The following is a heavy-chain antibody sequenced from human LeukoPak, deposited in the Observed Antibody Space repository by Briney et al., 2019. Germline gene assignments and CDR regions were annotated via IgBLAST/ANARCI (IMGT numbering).Heavy chain of an antibody. D-gene: IGHD5-18*01. CDR3: AQDTRLASTGYDMPGA. V-gene: IGHV1-2*02. J-gene: IGHJ5*02. CDR2: INPATGNT. CDR1: RNTFTAYY. Sequence: GASVRVSCKTSRNTFTAYYIHWVRQAPGLGLQWMGWINPATGNTKYVERFQGRVTMTRDTSVSTAYMDLNRLTSDDTAVYFCAQDTRLASTGYDMPGAWGQGTLVIVSS.